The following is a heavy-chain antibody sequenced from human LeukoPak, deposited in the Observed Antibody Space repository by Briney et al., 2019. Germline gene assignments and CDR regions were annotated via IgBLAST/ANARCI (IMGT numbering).Heavy chain of an antibody. CDR3: AREVYFYGDSAMEGGFDI. V-gene: IGHV3-48*02. D-gene: IGHD3-10*01. CDR2: ITSSGTTM. J-gene: IGHJ3*02. CDR1: GFTFSTYW. Sequence: GGSLRLSCAASGFTFSTYWMTWVRQAPGKGLEWISYITSSGTTMYYADSVRGRFTISRDNAKNSLHLQMNSLRDEDTAVYYCAREVYFYGDSAMEGGFDIWGQGTMVTVSS.